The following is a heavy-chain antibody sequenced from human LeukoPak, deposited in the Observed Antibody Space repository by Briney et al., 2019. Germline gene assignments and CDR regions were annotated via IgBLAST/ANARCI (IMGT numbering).Heavy chain of an antibody. D-gene: IGHD6-25*01. Sequence: SETLSLTCTVSGDSISRSTYYWAWIRQPPGKGLEWIGSVYYGRSPYFNPSLESRATISVDTSNNHFSLKMSSVTAADTAVYYCARSSGTGTFSYWGQGTPVTVSS. CDR3: ARSSGTGTFSY. CDR2: VYYGRSP. V-gene: IGHV4-39*02. J-gene: IGHJ4*02. CDR1: GDSISRSTYY.